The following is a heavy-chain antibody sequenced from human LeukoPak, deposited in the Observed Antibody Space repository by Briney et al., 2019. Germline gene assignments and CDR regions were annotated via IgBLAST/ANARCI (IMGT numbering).Heavy chain of an antibody. CDR2: IYYNGSP. Sequence: SETSSLTCTVSGDSVSTYYWSWIRQPPGKGLEWIGNIYYNGSPNYSPSLKSRVTISIDRSKNQFSQKLSSVTAADTAVYFCARDRRAAGSIFDFWGQGTLVTVSS. CDR3: ARDRRAAGSIFDF. J-gene: IGHJ4*02. CDR1: GDSVSTYY. D-gene: IGHD6-13*01. V-gene: IGHV4-59*02.